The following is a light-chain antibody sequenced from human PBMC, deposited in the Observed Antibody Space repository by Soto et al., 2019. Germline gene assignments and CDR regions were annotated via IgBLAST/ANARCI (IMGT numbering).Light chain of an antibody. CDR3: QQYGSSPRT. Sequence: IVLTQSPGTLSLSPGERATLSCRASQSVSGRYLAWYQQKPGQAPRLLIYDASIRATGIPDRFSGSGSGTDLTLTISRLEPEDFAVYYCQQYGSSPRTFGQGTKVEIK. CDR2: DAS. J-gene: IGKJ1*01. V-gene: IGKV3-20*01. CDR1: QSVSGRY.